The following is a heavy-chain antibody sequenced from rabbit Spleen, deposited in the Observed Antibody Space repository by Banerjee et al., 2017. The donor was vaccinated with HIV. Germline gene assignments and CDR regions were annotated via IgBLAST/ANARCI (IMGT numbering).Heavy chain of an antibody. CDR3: ARDAGSGHYIDVYFDL. J-gene: IGHJ4*01. CDR1: GFDFSNKAV. V-gene: IGHV1S45*01. D-gene: IGHD8-1*01. CDR2: INAVTGKA. Sequence: QEQLVESGGGLVQPEGSLTLTCSASGFDFSNKAVMCWVRQAPGKGLEWIACINAVTGKAVYASWAKGRFTISKTSSTTVTLQMTSLTVADTATYFCARDAGSGHYIDVYFDLWGPGTLVTVS.